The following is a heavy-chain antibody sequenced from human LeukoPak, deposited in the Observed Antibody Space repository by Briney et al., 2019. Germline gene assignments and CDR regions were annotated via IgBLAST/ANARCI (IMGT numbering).Heavy chain of an antibody. D-gene: IGHD6-19*01. CDR2: ISGSRGTT. CDR1: GFTFSSYA. J-gene: IGHJ4*02. Sequence: GRSLWLSCAASGFTFSSYATSWVRQTPEEGLERVSGISGSRGTTYYADSAKGRLTISRDNSKNTLYLQMTSLRADYTAVYYCAKERTGGWPFDYWGQGTLVTVSS. CDR3: AKERTGGWPFDY. V-gene: IGHV3-23*01.